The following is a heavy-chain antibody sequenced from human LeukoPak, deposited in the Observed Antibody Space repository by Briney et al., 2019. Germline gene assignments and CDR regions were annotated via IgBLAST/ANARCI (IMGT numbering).Heavy chain of an antibody. CDR1: GFTFSSYS. J-gene: IGHJ4*02. D-gene: IGHD3-9*01. Sequence: PGGSLRLSCAASGFTFSSYSMNWVRQAPGKGLEWVSSISSSSSYIYYADSVKGRFTISRDNAKNSLYLQMNSLRAEDTAVYYCARGADYHILTGYYDYWGQGTLVTVSS. V-gene: IGHV3-21*01. CDR3: ARGADYHILTGYYDY. CDR2: ISSSSSYI.